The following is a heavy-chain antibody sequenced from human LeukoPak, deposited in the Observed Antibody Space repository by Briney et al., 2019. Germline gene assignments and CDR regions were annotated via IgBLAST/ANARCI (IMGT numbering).Heavy chain of an antibody. J-gene: IGHJ4*02. CDR3: ARATDLPAAFRYYLDY. V-gene: IGHV4-59*01. CDR1: GGSISSYY. Sequence: SETLSLTCTVSGGSISSYYWSWIRQPPGKGLEWIGYIYYSGSTNYNPSLKSRVTISVDTSKNQFSLKLSSVTAADTAVYYCARATDLPAAFRYYLDYWGQGTLVTVSS. CDR2: IYYSGST. D-gene: IGHD2-2*01.